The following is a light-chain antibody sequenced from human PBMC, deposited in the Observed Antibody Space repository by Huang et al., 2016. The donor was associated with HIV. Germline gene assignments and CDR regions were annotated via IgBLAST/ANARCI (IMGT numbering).Light chain of an antibody. J-gene: IGKJ2*01. CDR1: QSVSSY. CDR2: DAS. CDR3: QQRSNWPMYT. Sequence: EIVLTQSPATLSLSPGERATLSCRASQSVSSYLAWDQQKPGQAPRLLIYDASNRATGIPARVSGSGSGTDFTLTISSLEPEDYAVYYCQQRSNWPMYTFGQGTKLEIK. V-gene: IGKV3-11*01.